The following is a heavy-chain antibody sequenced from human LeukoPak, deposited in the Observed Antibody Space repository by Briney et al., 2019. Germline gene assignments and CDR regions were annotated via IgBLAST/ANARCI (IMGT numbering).Heavy chain of an antibody. D-gene: IGHD6-6*01. CDR1: GFTVSSNH. V-gene: IGHV3-66*01. Sequence: GGSLRLPCAASGFTVSSNHMNWVRQAPGKGLEWVSIIYTGGTTHYADSLKGRFTISRDDSQNTLDLQTNSLRAEDTAVYYCARDSSSHYFDYWGQGALVTVSS. CDR2: IYTGGTT. CDR3: ARDSSSHYFDY. J-gene: IGHJ4*02.